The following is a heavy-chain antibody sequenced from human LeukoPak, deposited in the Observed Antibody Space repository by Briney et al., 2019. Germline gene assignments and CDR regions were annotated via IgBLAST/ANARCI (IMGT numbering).Heavy chain of an antibody. J-gene: IGHJ3*02. CDR3: AREDWNYSGFDI. D-gene: IGHD1-7*01. CDR2: INPIFGTA. V-gene: IGHV1-69*13. Sequence: SVKVSCKASGGTFSSYAISWVRQAPGQGLEWMGRINPIFGTANYAQKFQGRVTITADESTSTAYMELSSLRSEDTAVYYCAREDWNYSGFDIWGQGTMVTVSS. CDR1: GGTFSSYA.